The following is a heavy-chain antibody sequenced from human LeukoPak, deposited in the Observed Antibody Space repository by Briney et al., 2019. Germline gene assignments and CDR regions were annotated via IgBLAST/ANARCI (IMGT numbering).Heavy chain of an antibody. D-gene: IGHD3-16*01. CDR2: INPNSGGT. CDR3: AADRGGLGELDY. V-gene: IGHV1-2*02. Sequence: ASVKVSCKASGYTFTGYYMHWVRQAPGQGLEWMGWINPNSGGTNYAQKFQGRVTITRDMSTSTAYMELSSLRSEDTAVYYCAADRGGLGELDYWGQGTLVTVSS. J-gene: IGHJ4*02. CDR1: GYTFTGYY.